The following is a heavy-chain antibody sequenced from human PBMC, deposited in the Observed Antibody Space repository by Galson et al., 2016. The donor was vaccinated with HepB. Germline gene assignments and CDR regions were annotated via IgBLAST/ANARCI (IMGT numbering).Heavy chain of an antibody. CDR1: GFSINSRQTC. J-gene: IGHJ3*01. CDR2: VDWEDDK. CDR3: ARTDKDIFHF. V-gene: IGHV2-70*01. Sequence: PALVKPTQTLTLTCTFPGFSINSRQTCVTWIRQLPGGALEWIALVDWEDDKYYSTSLRDRLPISKDTAKSQVVLTVTHMDPADIAPYFCARTDKDIFHFWGQGTLVTVSS.